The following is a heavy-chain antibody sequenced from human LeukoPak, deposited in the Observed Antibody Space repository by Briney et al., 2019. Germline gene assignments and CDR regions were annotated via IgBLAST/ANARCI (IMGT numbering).Heavy chain of an antibody. D-gene: IGHD5-18*01. CDR3: ARGGYSYGRYYFDY. V-gene: IGHV1-3*01. CDR2: INAGNGNT. J-gene: IGHJ4*02. Sequence: APVKVSCKASGYTFTSYTIHWVRQAPGQRLEWMGWINAGNGNTKYSQEFQDRVTITRDTSASTAYMELRSLRSDDTAVYYCARGGYSYGRYYFDYWGQGTLVTVSS. CDR1: GYTFTSYT.